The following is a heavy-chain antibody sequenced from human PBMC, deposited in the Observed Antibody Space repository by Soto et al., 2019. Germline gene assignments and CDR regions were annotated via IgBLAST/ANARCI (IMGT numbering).Heavy chain of an antibody. CDR1: GFTFSSYW. D-gene: IGHD3-10*01. V-gene: IGHV3-7*04. Sequence: GGALRLSRAASGFTFSSYWVRLGPLAPGKVLEWVANIKEDGSERYYVDSVKGRFTISRDNAKNSLYLQMNSLRAEDTAVYYCARATGADKEDYWGQGTLVTVSS. J-gene: IGHJ4*02. CDR2: IKEDGSER. CDR3: ARATGADKEDY.